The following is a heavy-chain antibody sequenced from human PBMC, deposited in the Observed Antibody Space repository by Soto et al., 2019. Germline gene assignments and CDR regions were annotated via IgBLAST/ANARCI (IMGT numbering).Heavy chain of an antibody. V-gene: IGHV1-18*01. CDR3: ARDKAIAVAGTDYYYGMDV. D-gene: IGHD6-19*01. CDR1: GYTFTSYG. CDR2: ISAYNGNT. J-gene: IGHJ6*02. Sequence: EASVKVSCKASGYTFTSYGISWVRQAPGQGLEWMGWISAYNGNTNYAQKLQGRVTMTTDTSTSTAYMELRSLRSDDTAVYYCARDKAIAVAGTDYYYGMDVWGQGTTVTVSS.